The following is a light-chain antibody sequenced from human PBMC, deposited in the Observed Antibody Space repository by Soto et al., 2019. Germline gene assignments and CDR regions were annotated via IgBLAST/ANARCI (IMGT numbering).Light chain of an antibody. V-gene: IGKV3-20*01. CDR2: GAS. CDR3: QQYGSSTGT. J-gene: IGKJ1*01. CDR1: QSVSSSF. Sequence: EIVLTQSPGTLSLSPGERATLSCRASQSVSSSFLSWYQQKRGQAPRLLMFGASSWATGIPDRFSGSGSGTDFTLTISRLEPEDFAVYYCQQYGSSTGTFGQGTKVDIK.